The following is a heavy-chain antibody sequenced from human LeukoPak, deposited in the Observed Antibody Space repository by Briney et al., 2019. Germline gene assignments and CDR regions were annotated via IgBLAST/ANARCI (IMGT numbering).Heavy chain of an antibody. CDR2: IYYSGST. CDR3: ARVENVIYYDSRAGAFDI. J-gene: IGHJ3*02. V-gene: IGHV4-31*03. D-gene: IGHD3-22*01. CDR1: GGSISSGGYY. Sequence: TLSLTCTVSGGSISSGGYYWSWIRQHPGKGLEWIGYIYYSGSTYYNPSLKSRVTISVDTSKIQFSLKLSSVTAADTAVYYCARVENVIYYDSRAGAFDIWGQGTMVTVSS.